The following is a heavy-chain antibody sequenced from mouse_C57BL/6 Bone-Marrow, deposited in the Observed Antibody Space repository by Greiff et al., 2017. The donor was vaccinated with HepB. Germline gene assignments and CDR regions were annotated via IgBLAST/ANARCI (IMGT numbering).Heavy chain of an antibody. V-gene: IGHV1-59*01. CDR2: IDPSDSYT. CDR1: GYTFTSYW. Sequence: QVQLQQPGAELVRPGTSVKLSCKASGYTFTSYWMHWVKQRPGQGLEWIGVIDPSDSYTNYNQKFKGKATLTVDTSSSTAYMQLSSLTSEDSAVYYCAYYGSNYFDYWGQGTTLTVSS. CDR3: AYYGSNYFDY. J-gene: IGHJ2*01. D-gene: IGHD1-1*01.